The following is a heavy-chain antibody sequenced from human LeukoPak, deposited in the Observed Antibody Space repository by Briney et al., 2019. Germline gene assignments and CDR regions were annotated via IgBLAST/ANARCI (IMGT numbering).Heavy chain of an antibody. Sequence: GGSLRLSCAASGFTFSNDWMCWVRQAPGKGLEWVSAISGSGGSTYYADSVKGRFTISRDNSKNTLYLQMNSLRAEDTAVYYCAKERGPDYGDFFDYWGQGTLVTVSS. J-gene: IGHJ4*02. D-gene: IGHD4-17*01. CDR1: GFTFSNDW. V-gene: IGHV3-23*01. CDR2: ISGSGGST. CDR3: AKERGPDYGDFFDY.